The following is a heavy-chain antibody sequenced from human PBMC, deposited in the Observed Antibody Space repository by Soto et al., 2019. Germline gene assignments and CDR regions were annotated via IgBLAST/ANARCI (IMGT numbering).Heavy chain of an antibody. CDR2: ISGSGGST. CDR3: ALINPTGGGLDH. V-gene: IGHV3-23*01. D-gene: IGHD2-15*01. CDR1: GFTFSSYA. Sequence: GGSLRLSCAASGFTFSSYAMSWVRQAPGKGLEWVSAISGSGGSTYYAASVKGRFTVSRGNSKNTLYLLMNSLRVEDTAIYYCALINPTGGGLDHWGQGTLVTVSS. J-gene: IGHJ4*02.